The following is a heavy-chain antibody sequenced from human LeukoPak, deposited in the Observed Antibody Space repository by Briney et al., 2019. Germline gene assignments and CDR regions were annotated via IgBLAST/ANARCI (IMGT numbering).Heavy chain of an antibody. CDR3: AKDLDYDTIGAFDY. CDR1: GFTFSSYG. Sequence: EGSLRLSCAASGFTFSSYGMHWVRQAPGKGLEWVAVISYDGSYKYYADSVKGRFTISRDNSKNTLYLQMNSLRAEDTAVYYCAKDLDYDTIGAFDYWGQGTLVTVSS. V-gene: IGHV3-30*18. D-gene: IGHD3-22*01. CDR2: ISYDGSYK. J-gene: IGHJ4*02.